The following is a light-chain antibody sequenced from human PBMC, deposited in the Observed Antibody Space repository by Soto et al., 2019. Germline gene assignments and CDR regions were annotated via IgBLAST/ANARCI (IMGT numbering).Light chain of an antibody. CDR3: QQSYSTPRT. V-gene: IGKV1-39*01. J-gene: IGKJ1*01. CDR1: QSISSY. CDR2: AAS. Sequence: DIQMTQSPSSLSASVGDRVTITCRASQSISSYLNWYQQKPGKAPKLLIYAASSLQSGVPSRFSGSVSGTDFTLTISRLQPEDFATYYCQQSYSTPRTFGQGTKVDIK.